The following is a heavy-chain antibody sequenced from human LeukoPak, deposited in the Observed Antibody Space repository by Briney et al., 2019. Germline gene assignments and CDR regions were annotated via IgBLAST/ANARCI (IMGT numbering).Heavy chain of an antibody. CDR1: GFTFSSYS. D-gene: IGHD6-19*01. CDR2: ITGSGGST. V-gene: IGHV3-23*01. CDR3: AKDFAAGYSSGWLPL. Sequence: PGGSLRLSCAASGFTFSSYSMNWVRQAPGKGLEWVSGITGSGGSTYYADSVKGRFTISRDNSKNTLYLQMNSLRAEDTALYYCAKDFAAGYSSGWLPLWGQGTLVTVSS. J-gene: IGHJ4*02.